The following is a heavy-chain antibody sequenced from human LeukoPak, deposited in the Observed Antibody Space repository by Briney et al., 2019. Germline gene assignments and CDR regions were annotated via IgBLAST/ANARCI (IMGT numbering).Heavy chain of an antibody. Sequence: ASVKVSCKASGGTFSSYAISWVRQAPGQGLEWMGGIIPIFGTANYAQKFQGRVTITADESTSTAYMELSSLRSDDTAVYYCARDEFHYDSSGRNFFDYWGQGTLVTVSS. D-gene: IGHD3-22*01. CDR1: GGTFSSYA. CDR2: IIPIFGTA. J-gene: IGHJ4*02. CDR3: ARDEFHYDSSGRNFFDY. V-gene: IGHV1-69*13.